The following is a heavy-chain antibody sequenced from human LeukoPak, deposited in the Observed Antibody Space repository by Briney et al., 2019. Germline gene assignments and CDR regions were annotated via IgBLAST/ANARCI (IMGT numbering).Heavy chain of an antibody. D-gene: IGHD5-18*01. CDR3: AKYLGKYSYGYSGLDY. CDR1: GFTFSSCA. V-gene: IGHV3-23*01. CDR2: LSGSGAST. J-gene: IGHJ4*02. Sequence: GGSLGLSCAASGFTFSSCAMTWVRQAPGKGLEWVSSLSGSGASTFYADSVKGRFTISRDNSKNTLSLQMSSLRAEDTAVYFCAKYLGKYSYGYSGLDYWGQGTLVTVSS.